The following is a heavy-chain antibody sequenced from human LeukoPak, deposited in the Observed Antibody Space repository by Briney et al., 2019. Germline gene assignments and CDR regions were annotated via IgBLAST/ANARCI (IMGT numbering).Heavy chain of an antibody. CDR1: GFTFSSYW. Sequence: RGSLRLSCAASGFTFSSYWMSWIRQAPGKGLEWVANIKQDGSEKYYVDSVKGRFTISRDNAKNSLYLQMNSLRAEDTAVYYCARGQWLHYFDYWGQGTLVTVSS. V-gene: IGHV3-7*04. CDR3: ARGQWLHYFDY. CDR2: IKQDGSEK. J-gene: IGHJ4*02. D-gene: IGHD6-19*01.